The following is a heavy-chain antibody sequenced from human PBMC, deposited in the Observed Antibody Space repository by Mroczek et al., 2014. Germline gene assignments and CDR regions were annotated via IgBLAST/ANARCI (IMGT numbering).Heavy chain of an antibody. V-gene: IGHV4-39*01. CDR2: IYYSGST. Sequence: QVQLQESGPGLVKPSETLSLTCTVSGGSISSSSYYWGWIRQPPGKGLEWIGSIYYSGSTYYNPSLKSRVTISVDTSKNQFSLKLSSVTAADTAVYYCARRTTVTPRGYPYGPGYFDYWGQGTLVTVSS. J-gene: IGHJ4*02. CDR1: GGSISSSSYY. D-gene: IGHD4-11*01. CDR3: ARRTTVTPRGYPYGPGYFDY.